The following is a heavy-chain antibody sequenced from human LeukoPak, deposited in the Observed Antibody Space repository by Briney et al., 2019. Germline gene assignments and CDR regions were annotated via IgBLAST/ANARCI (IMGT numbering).Heavy chain of an antibody. D-gene: IGHD6-13*01. J-gene: IGHJ6*02. Sequence: GGSLRLSCAASGFTFDDYAMHWVRQAPGKGLEWVSGISWNSGSIGYADSVKGRFTISRDNSKNTLYLQMNSLRAEDTAVYYCARDRGSWSIYYYYGMDVWGQGTTVTVSS. CDR2: ISWNSGSI. V-gene: IGHV3-9*01. CDR1: GFTFDDYA. CDR3: ARDRGSWSIYYYYGMDV.